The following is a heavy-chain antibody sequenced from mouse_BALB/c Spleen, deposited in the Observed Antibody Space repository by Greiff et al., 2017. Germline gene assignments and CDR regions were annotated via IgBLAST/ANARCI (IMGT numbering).Heavy chain of an antibody. J-gene: IGHJ3*01. V-gene: IGHV5-12-2*01. CDR3: AREGNYFFAY. CDR2: ISNGGGST. CDR1: GFTFSSYT. D-gene: IGHD2-1*01. Sequence: EVQRVESGGGLVQPGGSLKLSCAASGFTFSSYTMSWVRQTPEKRLEWVAYISNGGGSTYYPDTVKGRFTISRDNAKNTLYLQMSSLKSEDTAMYYCAREGNYFFAYWGQGTLVTVSA.